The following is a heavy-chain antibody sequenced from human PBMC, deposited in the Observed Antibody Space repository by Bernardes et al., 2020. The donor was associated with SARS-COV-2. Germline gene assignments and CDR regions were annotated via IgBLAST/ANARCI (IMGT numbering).Heavy chain of an antibody. Sequence: SETLSLTCTVSGGSISAYYWSWFRQPPGKGLEWIGYLYYTGSTNYNPSLQSRDTISVDTSKNQFSLKLSSVTAADTAVYYCARGFDYWGQGILVTVSS. J-gene: IGHJ4*02. CDR1: GGSISAYY. CDR3: ARGFDY. CDR2: LYYTGST. V-gene: IGHV4-59*01.